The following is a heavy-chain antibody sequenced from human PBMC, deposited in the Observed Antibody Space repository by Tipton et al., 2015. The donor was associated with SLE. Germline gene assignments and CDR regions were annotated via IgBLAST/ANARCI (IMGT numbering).Heavy chain of an antibody. CDR1: GFTFTNYY. D-gene: IGHD1-14*01. CDR2: INPSGDSA. CDR3: ARGMGSLPTD. J-gene: IGHJ4*02. V-gene: IGHV1-46*01. Sequence: QSGAEVKKPGASVRVSCKASGFTFTNYYMLWVRQAPGQGLEWMGIINPSGDSATYAEKFQGRVTMTRDTSTSTVYMDLSNLKSEDTAVYYCARGMGSLPTDWGQGTLVTVSS.